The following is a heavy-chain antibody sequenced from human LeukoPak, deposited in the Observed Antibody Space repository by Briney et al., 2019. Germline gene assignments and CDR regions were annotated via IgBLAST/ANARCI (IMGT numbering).Heavy chain of an antibody. D-gene: IGHD3-22*01. CDR2: MNPNSGNT. V-gene: IGHV1-8*03. CDR1: GYTFTSYD. CDR3: ARGYYDSSGYYPIDY. J-gene: IGHJ4*02. Sequence: ASVKVSCKASGYTFTSYDINWVRQATGQGLEWMGWMNPNSGNTGYAQKFQGRVTITRNTSISTAYMELSSLRSEDTAVYYCARGYYDSSGYYPIDYWGQGTLVTVSS.